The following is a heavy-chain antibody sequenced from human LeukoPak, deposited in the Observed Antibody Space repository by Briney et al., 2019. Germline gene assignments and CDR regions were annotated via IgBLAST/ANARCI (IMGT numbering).Heavy chain of an antibody. CDR3: AKGGSGWPEYFQH. CDR1: GFTFSSYD. V-gene: IGHV3-23*01. D-gene: IGHD6-19*01. CDR2: ISGSGGST. Sequence: GGSLRLSCAASGFTFSSYDMSWVRQAPGKGLEWVAAISGSGGSTYYADSVKGRFTISRDNSKNTLYLQMNSLRAEDTAVYYCAKGGSGWPEYFQHWGQGTLATVSS. J-gene: IGHJ1*01.